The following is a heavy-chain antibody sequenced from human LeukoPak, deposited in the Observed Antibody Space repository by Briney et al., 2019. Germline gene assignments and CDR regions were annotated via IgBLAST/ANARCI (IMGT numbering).Heavy chain of an antibody. CDR3: ARDPYSSGWYGNFQH. Sequence: GGSLRLSCAASGFTFSNYAMSWVRQAPGKGLEWVSYISSSSSTIYYADSVKGRFTISRDNAKNSLYLQMNSLRAEDTAVYYCARDPYSSGWYGNFQHWGQGTLVTVSS. CDR1: GFTFSNYA. V-gene: IGHV3-48*01. J-gene: IGHJ1*01. D-gene: IGHD6-19*01. CDR2: ISSSSSTI.